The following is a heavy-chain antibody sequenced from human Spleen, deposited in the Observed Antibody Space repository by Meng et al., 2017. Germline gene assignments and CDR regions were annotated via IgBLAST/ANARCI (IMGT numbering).Heavy chain of an antibody. J-gene: IGHJ2*01. V-gene: IGHV4-34*01. D-gene: IGHD3-16*01. CDR2: INHSRGT. Sequence: QVQLPQWGAGLLKPSETLSLTCAVYGGSFIGYYWSWIRQPPGKGLEWIGEINHSRGTTYNPSLKTRVTISVDTPKNQFSLRLTSVTAADTAVYYCARAYDWVFFDLWGRGTQVTVSS. CDR3: ARAYDWVFFDL. CDR1: GGSFIGYY.